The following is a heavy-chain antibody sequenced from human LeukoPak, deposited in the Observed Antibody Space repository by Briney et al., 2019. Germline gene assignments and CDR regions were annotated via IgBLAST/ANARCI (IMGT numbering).Heavy chain of an antibody. CDR2: ISAYNGNT. V-gene: IGHV1-18*01. Sequence: ASVKVSCKASGYTFTSYGISWVRQAPGQGLEWMGWISAYNGNTNYAQKLQGRVTMTTDTSTSTAYMELRSLRSDDTAVYYCARTPPVVVVTAYLHLDYWGQGTLVTVSS. D-gene: IGHD2-21*02. CDR1: GYTFTSYG. CDR3: ARTPPVVVVTAYLHLDY. J-gene: IGHJ4*02.